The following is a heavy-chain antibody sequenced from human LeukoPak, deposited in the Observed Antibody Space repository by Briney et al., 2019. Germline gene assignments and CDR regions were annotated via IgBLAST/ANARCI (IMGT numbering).Heavy chain of an antibody. Sequence: GGSLRLSCSASGFTFSSYAMAWVRQAPGKGLGWVSAINGSGGNTYYPDSVKGRFTISRDNSKNTLYLQMNSLRAEDTAVYYCANWVEGARPSLDYWGQGALVTVSS. CDR2: INGSGGNT. J-gene: IGHJ4*02. CDR3: ANWVEGARPSLDY. D-gene: IGHD6-6*01. V-gene: IGHV3-23*01. CDR1: GFTFSSYA.